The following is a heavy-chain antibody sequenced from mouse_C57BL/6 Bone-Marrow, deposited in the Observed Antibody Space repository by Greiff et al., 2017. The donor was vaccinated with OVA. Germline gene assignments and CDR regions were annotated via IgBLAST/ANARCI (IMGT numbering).Heavy chain of an antibody. CDR3: ARCWYFDV. CDR1: GYTFTSYW. Sequence: QVQLQQPGAELVRPGTSVKLSCKASGYTFTSYWMHWVKQRPGQGLEWIGVIDPSDSYTNYNQKFKGKATLTVDTSSSTAYMQLSSLTSEDSAVCYCARCWYFDVWGTGTTVTVSS. J-gene: IGHJ1*03. V-gene: IGHV1-59*01. CDR2: IDPSDSYT.